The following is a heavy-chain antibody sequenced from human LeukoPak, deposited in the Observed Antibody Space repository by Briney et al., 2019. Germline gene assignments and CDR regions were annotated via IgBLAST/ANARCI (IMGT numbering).Heavy chain of an antibody. CDR3: AREGSSGWYPYYYYYGMDV. CDR1: VFTFSSYS. V-gene: IGHV3-30-3*01. J-gene: IGHJ6*02. D-gene: IGHD6-19*01. CDR2: ISYDGSNK. Sequence: GGSLRLSCAASVFTFSSYSMHWVRQAPGKGLEWVAVISYDGSNKYYADSVKGRFTISRDNSKNTLYLQMNSLRAEDTAVYYCAREGSSGWYPYYYYYGMDVWGQGTTVTVS.